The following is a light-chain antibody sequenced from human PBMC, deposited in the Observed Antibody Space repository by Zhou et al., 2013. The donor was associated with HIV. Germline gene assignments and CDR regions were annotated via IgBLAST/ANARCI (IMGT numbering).Light chain of an antibody. J-gene: IGKJ4*01. V-gene: IGKV1-39*01. CDR1: QSISSY. CDR3: QQYSRYPLT. Sequence: DIQMTQSPSSLSASVGDRVTITCRASQSISSYLNWYQQKPGKAPKLLIYAASSLQSGVPSKFSGSGSGTDFNLTISSLQPEDSGTYYCQQYSRYPLTFGGGTKVEMK. CDR2: AAS.